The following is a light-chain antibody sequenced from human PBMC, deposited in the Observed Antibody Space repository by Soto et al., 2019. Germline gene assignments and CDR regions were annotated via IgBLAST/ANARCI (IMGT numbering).Light chain of an antibody. CDR3: QVWDSSSDHVV. J-gene: IGLJ2*01. Sequence: SSELTQPPSVSVAPGQTARIPCGGNNIGSKSVNWYQHKPGQAPVLVVYDDSDRPSGIPDRFSGSNSGNTATLTISRVEVGDEADYYCQVWDSSSDHVVFGGGTQLTVL. CDR2: DDS. CDR1: NIGSKS. V-gene: IGLV3-21*02.